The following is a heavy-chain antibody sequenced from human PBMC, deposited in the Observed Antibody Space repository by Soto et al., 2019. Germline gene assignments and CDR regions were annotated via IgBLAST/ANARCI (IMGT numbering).Heavy chain of an antibody. CDR1: GGSISSGDYS. CDR3: ARDLYSGYGRFDY. Sequence: PSETLSLTFTVSGGSISSGDYSWSWIRQPPGKGLEWIGYIYYSGSTYYNPSLKSRVTISVDTSKNQFSLKLSSVTAADTAVYYCARDLYSGYGRFDYWGQGTLVTVSS. D-gene: IGHD5-12*01. CDR2: IYYSGST. V-gene: IGHV4-30-4*01. J-gene: IGHJ4*02.